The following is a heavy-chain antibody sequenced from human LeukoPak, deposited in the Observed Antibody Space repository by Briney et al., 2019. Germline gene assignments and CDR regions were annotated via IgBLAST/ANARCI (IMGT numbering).Heavy chain of an antibody. CDR3: AKDSIAAAVEGFFDY. CDR1: GFTFDDYA. J-gene: IGHJ4*02. D-gene: IGHD6-13*01. CDR2: ISWNSGSI. Sequence: TGGSLRLSCAASGFTFDDYAMHWVRQAPGKGLEWVSGISWNSGSIGYADSVKGRFTISRDNAKNSLYLQMNSLRAEDTALYYCAKDSIAAAVEGFFDYWGQGTLVTVSS. V-gene: IGHV3-9*01.